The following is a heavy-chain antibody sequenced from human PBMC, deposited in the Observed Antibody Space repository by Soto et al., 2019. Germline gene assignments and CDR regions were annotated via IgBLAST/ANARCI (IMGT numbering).Heavy chain of an antibody. CDR1: GFTFSSYW. J-gene: IGHJ6*02. V-gene: IGHV3-74*01. Sequence: PVGSLRLSCGASGFTFSSYWMHWLRHAPGKGLVWVSRINSDGSSTSYADSVKGRFTISRDNAKNTLYLQMNSLRAEDTAVYYCARGGYSSSSGNFHYYYGMDVWGQGTTVTVSS. D-gene: IGHD6-6*01. CDR3: ARGGYSSSSGNFHYYYGMDV. CDR2: INSDGSST.